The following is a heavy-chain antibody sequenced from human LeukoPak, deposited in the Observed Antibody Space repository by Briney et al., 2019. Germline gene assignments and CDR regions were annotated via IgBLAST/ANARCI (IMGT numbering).Heavy chain of an antibody. CDR3: ARDHIIAARLVYYYYGMDV. CDR2: INPSGGST. J-gene: IGHJ6*02. Sequence: ASVKVSCKASGYTFTSYNINWVRQAPGQGLEWMGIINPSGGSTSYAQKFQGRVTMTRDTSTSTVYMELSSLRSEDTAVYYCARDHIIAARLVYYYYGMDVWGQGTTVTVSS. V-gene: IGHV1-46*01. D-gene: IGHD6-6*01. CDR1: GYTFTSYN.